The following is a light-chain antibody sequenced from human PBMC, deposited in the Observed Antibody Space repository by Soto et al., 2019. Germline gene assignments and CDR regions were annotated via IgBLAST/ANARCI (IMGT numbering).Light chain of an antibody. J-gene: IGKJ2*01. Sequence: EIVLTQSPATLSLSPGEIATLSCRASQSVSSYLAWYQQKPGQAPRLLIYDASNRATGIPARFSGSGSGTDFTLTISSLEPEDFAVYYCQQRSNWPRGTFGQGTKLDIK. CDR1: QSVSSY. CDR3: QQRSNWPRGT. CDR2: DAS. V-gene: IGKV3-11*01.